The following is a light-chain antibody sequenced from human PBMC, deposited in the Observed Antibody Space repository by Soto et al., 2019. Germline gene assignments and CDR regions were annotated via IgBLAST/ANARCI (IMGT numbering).Light chain of an antibody. CDR2: EVS. CDR1: SSDVGGYNY. Sequence: QSALTQPASVSGSPGQSITISCTGTSSDVGGYNYVSWYQQHPGKAPKLMIYEVSNRPSGVSNRFSGSKSGNTASLTISGLQAEDEADYYCSSYTSSGTGVFGTGTRSPS. J-gene: IGLJ1*01. CDR3: SSYTSSGTGV. V-gene: IGLV2-14*01.